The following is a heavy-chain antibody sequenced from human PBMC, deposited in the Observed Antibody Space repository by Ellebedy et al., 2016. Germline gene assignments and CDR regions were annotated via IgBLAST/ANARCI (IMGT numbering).Heavy chain of an antibody. V-gene: IGHV6-1*01. D-gene: IGHD2-2*01. J-gene: IGHJ5*02. Sequence: SETLSLXCAISGDSVSSNSAAWNWIRQSPSRGLEWLGRTYYRSNWYIDSAVSVKGRIAINPDTSKNQFSLQLTSVTPDDTAVYYCARGWYCTTTGCLRWFNPWGQGTLVIVSS. CDR1: GDSVSSNSAA. CDR2: TYYRSNWYI. CDR3: ARGWYCTTTGCLRWFNP.